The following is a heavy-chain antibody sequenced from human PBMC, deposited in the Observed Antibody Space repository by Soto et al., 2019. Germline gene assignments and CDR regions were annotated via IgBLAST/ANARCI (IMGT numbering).Heavy chain of an antibody. CDR2: IYYSGTT. Sequence: QVQLQESGPGLVKPSQTLSLTCTVSGGSISSGGYYWSWIRPNPGKGLEWIGYIYYSGTTNYNPSLKSRLTISVDTSKNQFSLKLNSMTAADTAVYYCARDESATDAFEIWGQGTMVTVSS. V-gene: IGHV4-31*03. CDR1: GGSISSGGYY. J-gene: IGHJ3*02. CDR3: ARDESATDAFEI. D-gene: IGHD5-12*01.